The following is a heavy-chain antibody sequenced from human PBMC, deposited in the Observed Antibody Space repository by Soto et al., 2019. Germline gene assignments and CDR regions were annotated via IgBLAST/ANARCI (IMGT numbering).Heavy chain of an antibody. D-gene: IGHD5-18*01. V-gene: IGHV6-1*01. Sequence: SPTLSLTCAISGDSVSSNSAAWNWIRQSPSRGLEWLGRTYYRSKWYNDYAVSVKSRITINPDTSKNQFSLQLNSVTPEDTAVYYCASSSYSYGSSSAIDYWGQGTLVTVSS. CDR2: TYYRSKWYN. CDR1: GDSVSSNSAA. CDR3: ASSSYSYGSSSAIDY. J-gene: IGHJ4*02.